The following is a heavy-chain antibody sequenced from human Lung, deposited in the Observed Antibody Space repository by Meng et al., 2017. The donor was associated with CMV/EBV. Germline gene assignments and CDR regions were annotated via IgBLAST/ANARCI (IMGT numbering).Heavy chain of an antibody. CDR2: LIPLLGMA. J-gene: IGHJ4*02. D-gene: IGHD4-23*01. V-gene: IGHV1-69*02. CDR1: GGTVDVHT. CDR3: ARLAECSAGNCYFDY. Sequence: SGGTVDVHTLTWVRQAPGQGLEWLGGLIPLLGMATYSQKFQGRVTITADKTTSTAYMELSSLRSEDRAIYYCARLAECSAGNCYFDYRGQGTLVTVSS.